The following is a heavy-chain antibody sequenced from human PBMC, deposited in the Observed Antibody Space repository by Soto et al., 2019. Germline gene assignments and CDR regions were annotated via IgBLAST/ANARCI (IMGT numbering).Heavy chain of an antibody. Sequence: SLKISCAASGFTFDDYAMHWVRQAPGKGLGWVSGISWNIGSIGYADSAKGRFTISRDNAKNSLYLQMNSLRAEDTALYYCAKDRQGFGELLDYFDYWGQGTLVTVSS. CDR3: AKDRQGFGELLDYFDY. D-gene: IGHD3-10*01. J-gene: IGHJ4*02. CDR2: ISWNIGSI. V-gene: IGHV3-9*01. CDR1: GFTFDDYA.